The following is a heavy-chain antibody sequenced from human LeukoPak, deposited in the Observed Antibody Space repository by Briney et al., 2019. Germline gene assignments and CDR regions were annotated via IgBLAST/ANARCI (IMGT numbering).Heavy chain of an antibody. CDR1: GGSISSGGYS. D-gene: IGHD2-15*01. V-gene: IGHV4-30-2*01. CDR2: IYHSGST. Sequence: SETLSLTCAVSGGSISSGGYSWSWIRQPPGKGLEWIGYIYHSGSTYYNPSLKSRVTISVDTSKNQFSLKLSSVTAADTAVYYCARVSLLFYYYGMDVWGEGTTVTVSS. CDR3: ARVSLLFYYYGMDV. J-gene: IGHJ6*04.